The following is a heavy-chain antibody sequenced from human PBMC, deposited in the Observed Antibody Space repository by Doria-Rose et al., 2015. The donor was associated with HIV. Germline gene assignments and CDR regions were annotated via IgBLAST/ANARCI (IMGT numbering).Heavy chain of an antibody. CDR2: LNVGNGDT. J-gene: IGHJ4*02. CDR3: ARIHSLSSSSLGH. D-gene: IGHD6-13*01. CDR1: GYTFSAYA. Sequence: SVTVSCQTSGYTFSAYAIHWVRQAPGQRLEWMGWLNVGNGDTRYSRKFQDRVTITSDTSANTGHMALSSLRSGDTAVYYCARIHSLSSSSLGHWGQGTLGTVSS. V-gene: IGHV1-3*01.